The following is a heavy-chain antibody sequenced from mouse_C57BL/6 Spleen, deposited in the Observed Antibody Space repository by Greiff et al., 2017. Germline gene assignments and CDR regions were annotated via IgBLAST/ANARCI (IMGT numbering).Heavy chain of an antibody. CDR3: TRVITTAPFAY. V-gene: IGHV5-9-1*02. D-gene: IGHD1-1*01. CDR1: GFTFSSYA. J-gene: IGHJ3*01. CDR2: ISSGGDYI. Sequence: EVMLVESGEGLVKPGGSLKLSCAASGFTFSSYAMSWVRQTPEKRLEWVAYISSGGDYIYYADTVKGRFTISRDNARNTLYLQMSSLKSEDTAMYYCTRVITTAPFAYWGQGTLVTVSA.